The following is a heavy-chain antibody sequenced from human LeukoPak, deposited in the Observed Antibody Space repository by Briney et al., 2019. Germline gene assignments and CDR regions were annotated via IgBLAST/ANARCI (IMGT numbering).Heavy chain of an antibody. CDR1: GGSISSYY. CDR2: IYYSGST. J-gene: IGHJ6*03. CDR3: ARVSWFPGTSYYYMDV. Sequence: SETLSLTCTVSGGSISSYYWNWIRQPPGKGLEWIGYIYYSGSTNYNPSLKGRVTISLDTSKNQFSLNLTSVTAADTAVYYCARVSWFPGTSYYYMDVWGKGTTVTVSS. D-gene: IGHD1-1*01. V-gene: IGHV4-59*01.